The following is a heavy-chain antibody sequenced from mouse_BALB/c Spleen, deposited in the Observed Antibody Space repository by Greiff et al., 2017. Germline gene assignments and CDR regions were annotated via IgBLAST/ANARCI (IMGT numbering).Heavy chain of an antibody. CDR3: ARNYGSSYGFAY. CDR1: GYSFTGYY. CDR2: ISCYNGAT. J-gene: IGHJ3*01. Sequence: LVKTGASVKISCKASGYSFTGYYMHWVKQSHGKILEWIGYISCYNGATSYNQKFKGKATFTVDTSSSTAYMQFNSLTSEDSAVYYCARNYGSSYGFAYWGQGTLVTVSA. V-gene: IGHV1S34*01. D-gene: IGHD1-1*01.